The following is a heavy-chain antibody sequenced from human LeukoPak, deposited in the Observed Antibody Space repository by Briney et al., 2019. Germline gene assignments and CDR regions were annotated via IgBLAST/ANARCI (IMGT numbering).Heavy chain of an antibody. V-gene: IGHV3-74*01. CDR1: GFTFSSYW. J-gene: IGHJ3*02. D-gene: IGHD3-16*01. Sequence: GGSLRLSCAASGFTFSSYWLHWVRQAPGKGLVWVSRINSDGSRISYADSVKGRFTISRDNAKNTLYLQMNSLRAEDTAMYYCARQSAGGDDIWGQGTLVTVSS. CDR3: ARQSAGGDDI. CDR2: INSDGSRI.